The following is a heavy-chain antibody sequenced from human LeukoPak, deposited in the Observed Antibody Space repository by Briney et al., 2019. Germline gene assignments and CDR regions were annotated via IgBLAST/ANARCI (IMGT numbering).Heavy chain of an antibody. CDR2: TYHNGRT. CDR3: ARAKSIITEVRGAVPGRFDF. Sequence: SETLSPTCAVSGYSISSGYYWGWIRQSPGKGLEWIGSTYHNGRTYYSPSLKSRVTISVDTSKNQVSLKLSSVTAADTAVYYCARAKSIITEVRGAVPGRFDFWGQGTLVTVSS. D-gene: IGHD3-10*01. V-gene: IGHV4-38-2*01. CDR1: GYSISSGYY. J-gene: IGHJ4*02.